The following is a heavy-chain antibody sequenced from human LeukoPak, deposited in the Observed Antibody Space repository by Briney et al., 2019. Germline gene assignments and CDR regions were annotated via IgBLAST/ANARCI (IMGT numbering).Heavy chain of an antibody. CDR2: IYYGGST. V-gene: IGHV4-59*08. D-gene: IGHD5-24*01. J-gene: IGHJ6*02. CDR3: ARAVEMATIDYYGMDV. CDR1: GGSISSYY. Sequence: PSETLSLTCTVSGGSISSYYWSWIRQPPGKGLEWIGYIYYGGSTNYNPSLKSRVTISVDTSKNQFSLKLSSVTAADTAVYYCARAVEMATIDYYGMDVWGQGTTVTVSS.